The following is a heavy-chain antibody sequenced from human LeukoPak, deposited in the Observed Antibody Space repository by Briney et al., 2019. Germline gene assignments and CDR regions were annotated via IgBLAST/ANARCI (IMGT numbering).Heavy chain of an antibody. CDR3: AKERYYYDSSGYYLIDY. D-gene: IGHD3-22*01. Sequence: PGGSLRLSCAASGFTFSSYAMSWVRQAPGKGLEWVSAISGSGGSTYYADSVKGRFTISRDNSKNTLYLQMNSLRAEDTAVYYCAKERYYYDSSGYYLIDYWGQGTLVTVSS. CDR1: GFTFSSYA. CDR2: ISGSGGST. V-gene: IGHV3-23*01. J-gene: IGHJ4*02.